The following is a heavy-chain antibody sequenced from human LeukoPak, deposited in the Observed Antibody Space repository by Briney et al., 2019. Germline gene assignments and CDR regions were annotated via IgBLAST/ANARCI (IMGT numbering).Heavy chain of an antibody. Sequence: SETLSLTCTVSGGSISSYYWSWIRQPRGKGLEWIGYIYYSGSTNYNPSLKSRVTVSLDTSKNQFSLKLSSVTAADTAVYYCARAPGAALDWGQGTLVTVSS. CDR1: GGSISSYY. V-gene: IGHV4-59*12. D-gene: IGHD2-15*01. CDR3: ARAPGAALD. J-gene: IGHJ4*02. CDR2: IYYSGST.